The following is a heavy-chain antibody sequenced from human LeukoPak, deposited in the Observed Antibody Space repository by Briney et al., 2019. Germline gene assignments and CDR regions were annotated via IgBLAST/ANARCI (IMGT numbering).Heavy chain of an antibody. D-gene: IGHD3-10*01. Sequence: SEALSLTCAVYGGSFSGYYWSWIRQPPGKGLEWIGEINHSGSTNYNPSLKSRVTISVDTSKNQFSLKLSSVTAADTAVYYCARGRFGIEDYWGQGTLVTVSS. V-gene: IGHV4-34*01. CDR3: ARGRFGIEDY. CDR2: INHSGST. J-gene: IGHJ4*02. CDR1: GGSFSGYY.